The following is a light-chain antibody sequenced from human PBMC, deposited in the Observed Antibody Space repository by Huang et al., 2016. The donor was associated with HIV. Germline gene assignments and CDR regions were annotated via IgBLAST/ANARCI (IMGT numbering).Light chain of an antibody. J-gene: IGKJ2*01. CDR2: GAS. CDR1: QSVNSK. Sequence: EIVMTQSPATLSLSPGERATLSCRASQSVNSKLALYQQKPGQAPRLLIYGASTRATGVPGRFSGSGTGTEFTLTISSLQSEDFAVYYCQQYSKWPPNTFGQGTKLESK. V-gene: IGKV3-15*01. CDR3: QQYSKWPPNT.